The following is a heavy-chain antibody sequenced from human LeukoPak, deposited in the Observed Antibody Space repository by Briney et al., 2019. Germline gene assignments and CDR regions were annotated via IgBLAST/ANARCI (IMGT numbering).Heavy chain of an antibody. V-gene: IGHV3-30*02. D-gene: IGHD3-10*01. CDR2: IRYDGSNK. Sequence: GGSQRLSCAASGFTFSSYWMSWVRQAPGKGLEWVAFIRYDGSNKYYADSVKGRFTISRDNSKNTLYLQMNSLRAEDTAVYYCAKSLLWFGEFPDAFDIWGQGTMVTVSS. CDR1: GFTFSSYW. CDR3: AKSLLWFGEFPDAFDI. J-gene: IGHJ3*02.